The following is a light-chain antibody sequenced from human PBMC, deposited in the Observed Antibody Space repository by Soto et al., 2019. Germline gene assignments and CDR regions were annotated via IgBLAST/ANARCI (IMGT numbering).Light chain of an antibody. J-gene: IGKJ1*01. CDR2: GAS. V-gene: IGKV3-20*01. Sequence: EIVLTQSPGTLSLSPGERATLSCRASQSVSSSYLAWYQQKPGQAPRPLIYGASSRAIGIPDRFSGSGSGTDFTLTISRLEPEDFAVSYCHQYGSSPWTFRQGTKV. CDR1: QSVSSSY. CDR3: HQYGSSPWT.